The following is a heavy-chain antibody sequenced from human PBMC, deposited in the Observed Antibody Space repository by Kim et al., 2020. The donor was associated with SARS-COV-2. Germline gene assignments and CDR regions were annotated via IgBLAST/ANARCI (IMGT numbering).Heavy chain of an antibody. D-gene: IGHD4-17*01. Sequence: ANYAQKFQGRVTITADESTSTAYMELSSLRSEDTAVYYCATLYGDYLFDYWGQGTLVTVSP. J-gene: IGHJ4*02. V-gene: IGHV1-69*01. CDR2: A. CDR3: ATLYGDYLFDY.